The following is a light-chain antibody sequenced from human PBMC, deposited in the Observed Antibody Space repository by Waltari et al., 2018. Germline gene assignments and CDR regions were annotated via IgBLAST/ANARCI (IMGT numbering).Light chain of an antibody. CDR3: QQYDKSPLT. J-gene: IGKJ4*01. V-gene: IGKV3-20*01. CDR1: QNVSPNY. Sequence: MLTQTPDTLSLSPGERAKLSCRASQNVSPNYLAWYQQKSGLAPRLLIYGASNRATGIPDRFSGSGSGTDFTLTINSLEPEDFAIYYCQQYDKSPLTFGGGTKVEIK. CDR2: GAS.